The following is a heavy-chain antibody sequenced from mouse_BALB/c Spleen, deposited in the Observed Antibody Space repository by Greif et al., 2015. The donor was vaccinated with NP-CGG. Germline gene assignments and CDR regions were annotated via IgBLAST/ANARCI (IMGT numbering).Heavy chain of an antibody. CDR3: TRDYGSSSFDY. V-gene: IGHV1-15*01. D-gene: IGHD1-1*01. J-gene: IGHJ2*01. CDR2: IDPETGGT. Sequence: QVQLQQSGAELVRPGASVTLSCKASGYTLTDYEMHWVKQTPVHGLEWIGAIDPETGGTAYNQKFKGKATLTADKSSSTAYMELRSLTSEDSAVYYCTRDYGSSSFDYWGQGTTLTVSS. CDR1: GYTLTDYE.